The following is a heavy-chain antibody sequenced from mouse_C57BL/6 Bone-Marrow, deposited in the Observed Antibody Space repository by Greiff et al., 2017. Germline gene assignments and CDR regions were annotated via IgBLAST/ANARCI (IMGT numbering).Heavy chain of an antibody. Sequence: QVQLQQPGAELVMPGASVKLSCKASGYTFTSYWMHWVKQRPGQGLEWIGEFDPSDSYTNSNQKLEGKSTLTVDKSSSTAYMQLRSLTSEDSAVYYCARDESVLWLQGPYYYAMDYWGQGTSVTVSS. D-gene: IGHD2-2*01. CDR1: GYTFTSYW. J-gene: IGHJ4*01. CDR2: FDPSDSYT. V-gene: IGHV1-69*01. CDR3: ARDESVLWLQGPYYYAMDY.